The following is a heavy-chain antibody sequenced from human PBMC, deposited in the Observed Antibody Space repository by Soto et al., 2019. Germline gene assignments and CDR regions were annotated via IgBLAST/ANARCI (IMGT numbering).Heavy chain of an antibody. D-gene: IGHD6-6*01. V-gene: IGHV3-23*01. CDR1: GFTFSSYA. CDR2: ISGSGGST. Sequence: GGSLRLSCAASGFTFSSYAMSWVRQAPGKGLEWVSAISGSGGSTYYADTVKGRFTISRDNSKNKLYLQMNRLRAEDTAVYYCAKDLFHGQYSSSSPPDYWGQGTLVTVSS. J-gene: IGHJ4*02. CDR3: AKDLFHGQYSSSSPPDY.